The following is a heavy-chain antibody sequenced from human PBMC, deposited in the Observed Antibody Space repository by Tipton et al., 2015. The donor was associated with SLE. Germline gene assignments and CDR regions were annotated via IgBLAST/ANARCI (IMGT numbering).Heavy chain of an antibody. D-gene: IGHD4-17*01. CDR3: ARDLDGDYATN. Sequence: QLVQSGPEVKKPGASVKVSCKASGYTFTSYDINWVRQATGQGLEWMGWMNPNSGNTDYEQKFQGRVTMTRNTSISTAYMELRSLRSDDTAVYYCARDLDGDYATNWGQGTLVTVSS. V-gene: IGHV1-8*01. CDR2: MNPNSGNT. CDR1: GYTFTSYD. J-gene: IGHJ4*02.